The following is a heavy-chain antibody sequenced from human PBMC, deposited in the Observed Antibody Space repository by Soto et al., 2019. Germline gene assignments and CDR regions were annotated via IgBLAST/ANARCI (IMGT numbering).Heavy chain of an antibody. CDR3: ARGHFLWFGETRSDAFDI. V-gene: IGHV1-69*13. CDR1: GGTFSSYA. Sequence: SVKVSCKASGGTFSSYAISWVRQAPGQGLEWMGGIIPIFGTANYAQKFQGRVTITADESTSTAYMELSSLRSEDTAVYYCARGHFLWFGETRSDAFDIWGQGTMVTVSS. D-gene: IGHD3-10*01. CDR2: IIPIFGTA. J-gene: IGHJ3*02.